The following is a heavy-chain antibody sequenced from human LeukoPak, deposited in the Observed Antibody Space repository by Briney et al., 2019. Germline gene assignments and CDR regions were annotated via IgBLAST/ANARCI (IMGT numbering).Heavy chain of an antibody. CDR2: IKQDGSEK. V-gene: IGHV3-7*01. Sequence: GGSLRLSCAASGFTFSSYWMSWVRQAPGKGLEWVANIKQDGSEKYYVDSVKGRFTISRDNAKNSLYLQMNSLRAEDTAVYYCARQVYSSSWSYYFEYWGQGILVTVSS. J-gene: IGHJ4*02. CDR1: GFTFSSYW. D-gene: IGHD6-13*01. CDR3: ARQVYSSSWSYYFEY.